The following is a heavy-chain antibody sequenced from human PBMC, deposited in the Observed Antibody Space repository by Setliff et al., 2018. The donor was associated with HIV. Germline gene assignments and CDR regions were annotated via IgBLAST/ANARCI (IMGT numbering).Heavy chain of an antibody. Sequence: ASVKVSCKASGYTFTDYYIHWVQRAPGKGLEWMGHIDPEDGETIYADNFQGRVTMTADRSTNTAYMELGSLRSEDTAVYYCARDPAPSSSASYFQHWGQGTPVTVSS. D-gene: IGHD6-6*01. V-gene: IGHV1-69-2*01. J-gene: IGHJ1*01. CDR1: GYTFTDYY. CDR2: IDPEDGET. CDR3: ARDPAPSSSASYFQH.